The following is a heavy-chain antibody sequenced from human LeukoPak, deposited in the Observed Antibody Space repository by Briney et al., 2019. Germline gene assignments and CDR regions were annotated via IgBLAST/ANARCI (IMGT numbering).Heavy chain of an antibody. CDR1: GGSISSSSYY. Sequence: SETLSLTCTVSGGSISSSSYYWGWIRQPPGKGLEWIGSVYYSGSTYYNPSLKSRVTISVDTSKNQFSLKLSSVTAADTAVYYCARLDMIVVVTFDYWGQGTLVTVSS. J-gene: IGHJ4*02. V-gene: IGHV4-39*01. CDR3: ARLDMIVVVTFDY. CDR2: VYYSGST. D-gene: IGHD3-22*01.